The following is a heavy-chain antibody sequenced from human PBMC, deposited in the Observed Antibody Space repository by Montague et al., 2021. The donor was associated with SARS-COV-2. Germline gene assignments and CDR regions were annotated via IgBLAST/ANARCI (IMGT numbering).Heavy chain of an antibody. V-gene: IGHV4-59*01. J-gene: IGHJ3*02. D-gene: IGHD4-23*01. Sequence: SETLSLTCTVSGGSITGYYWSWLRRSPGKGLEWIAYIYDGGAVNYNPPLGSRVTISTDTSKNQLSLKVNSVTAADTAVYYCVRGHPYGGPRGAYDIWGQGTVVTVSS. CDR1: GGSITGYY. CDR3: VRGHPYGGPRGAYDI. CDR2: IYDGGAV.